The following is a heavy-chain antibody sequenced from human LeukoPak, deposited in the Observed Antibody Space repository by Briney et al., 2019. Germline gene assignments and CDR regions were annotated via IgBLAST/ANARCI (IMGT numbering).Heavy chain of an antibody. CDR3: ARSDLSLV. V-gene: IGHV3-48*03. D-gene: IGHD2-21*02. J-gene: IGHJ6*03. Sequence: QPCRSLRLYCAAPGVRYRSFDRNWLRQDPGKGLEWVSYISNSDNTIYYADFVKGRFTISRDDAKNSLYLQMNSLRVEDTAVYYCARSDLSLVWGKGTTVTGSS. CDR2: ISNSDNTI. CDR1: GVRYRSFD.